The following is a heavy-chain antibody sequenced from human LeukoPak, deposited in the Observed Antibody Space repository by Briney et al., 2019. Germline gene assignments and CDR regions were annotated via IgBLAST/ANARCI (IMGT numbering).Heavy chain of an antibody. V-gene: IGHV3-15*01. J-gene: IGHJ4*02. CDR3: TTVVGGILEY. Sequence: PGGSLRLSCAASVFTLPNAWMTWLRQAPGKGLEWVGRVKRRTDGGTTDYAAPVKGRFTISTDDSKNALYLQMNSLKTDDTAFYYATTVVGGILEYWGQGTLVTVSS. CDR1: VFTLPNAW. CDR2: VKRRTDGGTT. D-gene: IGHD1-26*01.